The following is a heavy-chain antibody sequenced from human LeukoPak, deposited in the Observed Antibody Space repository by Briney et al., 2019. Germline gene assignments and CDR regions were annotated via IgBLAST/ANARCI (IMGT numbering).Heavy chain of an antibody. CDR1: GGSISSGGYY. V-gene: IGHV4-30-4*07. D-gene: IGHD2-21*02. J-gene: IGHJ4*02. Sequence: SETLSLTCTVSGGSISSGGYYWSWIRQPPGKGLEWIGCIYYSGSTYYNPSLKSRVTISVDTSKNQFSLKLSSVTAADTAVYYCARGGDCGGDCYGDPFDYWGQGTLVTVSS. CDR2: IYYSGST. CDR3: ARGGDCGGDCYGDPFDY.